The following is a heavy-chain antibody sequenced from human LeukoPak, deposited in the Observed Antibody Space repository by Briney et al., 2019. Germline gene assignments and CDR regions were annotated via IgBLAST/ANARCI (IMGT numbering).Heavy chain of an antibody. CDR3: AAEFLVTGGDY. CDR1: GFTFTSSA. J-gene: IGHJ4*02. V-gene: IGHV1-58*02. Sequence: SVKVSCKASGFTFTSSAMQWMRQARGQRLEWIGWIVVGSGNTNYAQKFQERVTITRDMSTRTAYMELSNLRSEDTAVYYCAAEFLVTGGDYWGQGTLVTVSS. CDR2: IVVGSGNT. D-gene: IGHD2-21*02.